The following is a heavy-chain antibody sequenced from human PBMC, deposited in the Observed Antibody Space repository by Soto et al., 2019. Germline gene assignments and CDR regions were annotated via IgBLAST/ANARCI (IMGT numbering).Heavy chain of an antibody. CDR1: GLTFSRHG. CDR3: AKEKTPSFLTANGTPDP. Sequence: GGPLRLSCPPPGLTFSRHGMHWLRQAPPNGLEWVAVISYDGSNKYYADSVKGRSTISGDISKDTLYLQMSSLRAEDTAVYYCAKEKTPSFLTANGTPDPGGQGTLVTVS. V-gene: IGHV3-30*18. D-gene: IGHD3-9*01. J-gene: IGHJ5*02. CDR2: ISYDGSNK.